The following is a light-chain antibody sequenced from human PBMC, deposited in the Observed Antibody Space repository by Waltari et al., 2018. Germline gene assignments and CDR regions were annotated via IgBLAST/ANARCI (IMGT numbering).Light chain of an antibody. V-gene: IGLV2-11*01. Sequence: QSALTQPRSVSGSPGQPVTISCTGTSSDVGGYKYVSWYQQHPGKAPKVMIYDVNKRPSGVPDRFSGSKSGNTASLTISVLQAEDEADYYCCSFAGTYPFVFGTGTKVTVL. J-gene: IGLJ1*01. CDR1: SSDVGGYKY. CDR2: DVN. CDR3: CSFAGTYPFV.